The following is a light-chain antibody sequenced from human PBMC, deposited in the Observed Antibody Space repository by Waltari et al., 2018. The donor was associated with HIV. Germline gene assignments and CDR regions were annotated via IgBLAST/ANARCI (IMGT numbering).Light chain of an antibody. CDR3: CSYAGSYTFVV. Sequence: QSALTQPRSVSGSPGQSVTISCTGTSSDVGGYNYVSWYQQHPGKAPKLMIYDVSKRPAGGPDRFSGSKSYNTASLTISGLQAEDEADYYCCSYAGSYTFVVFGGGTKLTVL. CDR1: SSDVGGYNY. V-gene: IGLV2-11*01. J-gene: IGLJ2*01. CDR2: DVS.